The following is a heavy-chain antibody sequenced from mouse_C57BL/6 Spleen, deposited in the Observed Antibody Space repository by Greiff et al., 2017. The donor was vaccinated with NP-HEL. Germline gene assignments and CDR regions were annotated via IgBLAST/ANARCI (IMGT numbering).Heavy chain of an antibody. CDR1: GFNIKDYY. J-gene: IGHJ3*01. CDR3: ASGDWFAY. Sequence: EVQLQQSGAELVKPGASVKLSCTASGFNIKDYYMHWVKQRTEQGLEWIGRIDPEDGETKYAPNFQGKATITADTSSNTAYLQLSSLTAEDTAVYYCASGDWFAYWGQGTLVTVSA. CDR2: IDPEDGET. V-gene: IGHV14-2*01.